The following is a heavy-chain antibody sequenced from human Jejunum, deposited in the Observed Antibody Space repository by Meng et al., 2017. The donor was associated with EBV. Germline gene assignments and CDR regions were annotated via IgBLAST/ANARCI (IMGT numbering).Heavy chain of an antibody. J-gene: IGHJ4*02. Sequence: VEVVGLGGGLIQLGGSLILSCAASGFSFSGFWMYWVRQVPGKGLVWISRINGDGSRTTYADSVKDRFTISRDNAKNTLYLQMNSLRAEDTAVYYCAKDRNYYIDYWGQGTLVTVSS. V-gene: IGHV3-74*01. CDR2: INGDGSRT. CDR1: GFSFSGFW. CDR3: AKDRNYYIDY.